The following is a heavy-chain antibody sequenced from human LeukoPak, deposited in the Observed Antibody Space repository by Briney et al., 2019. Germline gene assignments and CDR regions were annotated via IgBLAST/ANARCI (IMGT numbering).Heavy chain of an antibody. Sequence: GGSLRLSCAASGFTFSSYAMNWVRQAPGKGLEWVSGISGSGRSTYYADSVKGRFTISRDNSKNTQYLQMNSLRPEDTAVYTCAKGSYYDNSGYYYFDEWGQGTLVTVSS. V-gene: IGHV3-23*01. J-gene: IGHJ4*02. CDR1: GFTFSSYA. CDR2: ISGSGRST. D-gene: IGHD3-22*01. CDR3: AKGSYYDNSGYYYFDE.